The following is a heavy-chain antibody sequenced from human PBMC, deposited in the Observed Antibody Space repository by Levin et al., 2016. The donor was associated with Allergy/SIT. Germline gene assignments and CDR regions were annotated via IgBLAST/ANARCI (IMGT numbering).Heavy chain of an antibody. CDR1: GFTFSSYG. J-gene: IGHJ4*02. CDR2: LEWGETNR. V-gene: IGHV3-30*02. Sequence: GESLKISCAASGFTFSSYGMHWVRQAPAKGLEWVAFLEWGETNRYHADSVEGRFTISRDDSKSTLYLQMNSLRVEDTAVYYCATRGHSDGSYYVESWGQGTLVVVSS. D-gene: IGHD2-15*01. CDR3: ATRGHSDGSYYVES.